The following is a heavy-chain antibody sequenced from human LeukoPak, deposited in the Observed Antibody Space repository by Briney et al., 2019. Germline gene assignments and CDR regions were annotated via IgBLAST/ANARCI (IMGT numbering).Heavy chain of an antibody. D-gene: IGHD5-18*01. CDR3: ARARSEWLQLYFDY. Sequence: KPSETLSLTCTVSGGSISSYYWSWIRQPPGKGLEWIGYIYYSGGTNYNPSLKSRVTISVDTSKNQFSLKLSSVTAADTAVYYCARARSEWLQLYFDYWGQGTLVTVSS. J-gene: IGHJ4*02. CDR1: GGSISSYY. CDR2: IYYSGGT. V-gene: IGHV4-59*01.